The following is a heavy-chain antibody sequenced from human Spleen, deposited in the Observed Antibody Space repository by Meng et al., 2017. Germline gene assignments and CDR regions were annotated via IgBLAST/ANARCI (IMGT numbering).Heavy chain of an antibody. CDR2: IKTHDGDI. CDR1: GYTFTDYF. CDR3: ARVDGTFWHEYY. V-gene: IGHV1-2*06. J-gene: IGHJ4*02. D-gene: IGHD5-24*01. Sequence: SVKVSCKGSGYTFTDYFMDWVRQAPGQGLEWVGRIKTHDGDINYAQRFQGRVTMTRDTSINTVYMELRGLRSDDSAMYYCARVDGTFWHEYYYGQGTLVTVSS.